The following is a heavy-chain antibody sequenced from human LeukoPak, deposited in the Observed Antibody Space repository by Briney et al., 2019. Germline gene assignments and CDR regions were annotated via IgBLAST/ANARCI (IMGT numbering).Heavy chain of an antibody. D-gene: IGHD3-22*01. CDR2: ISSSGSTI. J-gene: IGHJ4*02. V-gene: IGHV3-48*03. CDR1: GFTFSSYE. Sequence: GGSLRLSCAASGFTFSSYEMNWVRQAPGKGLEWVSYISSSGSTIYYADSVKGRFTISRDNSKNTLYLQMNSLRAEDTAVYYCAKSGGDYYDSSGALPNWGQGTLVTVSS. CDR3: AKSGGDYYDSSGALPN.